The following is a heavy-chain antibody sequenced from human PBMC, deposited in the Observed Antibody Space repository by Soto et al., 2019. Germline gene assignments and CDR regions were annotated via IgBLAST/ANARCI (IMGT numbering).Heavy chain of an antibody. J-gene: IGHJ4*02. CDR2: ISSGGSTV. CDR1: GFPFSNYE. D-gene: IGHD6-13*01. Sequence: EVQLVGSGGGLVQPGGSLRLSCAASGFPFSNYEMNWVRQAPGKGLEWVAYISSGGSTVHYADSVRGRFTVSRDNARNSLYLQMNTLRVEDTALYYCARDRAAGGYWGQGTLVTVSS. CDR3: ARDRAAGGY. V-gene: IGHV3-48*03.